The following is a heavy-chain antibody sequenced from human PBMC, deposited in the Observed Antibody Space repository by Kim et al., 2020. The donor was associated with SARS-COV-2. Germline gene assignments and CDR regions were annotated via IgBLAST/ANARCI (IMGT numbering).Heavy chain of an antibody. V-gene: IGHV1-18*01. D-gene: IGHD6-19*01. Sequence: NYAQKLQGRVTMTTDTSTSTAYMELRSLRSDDTAVYYCARGQWLVTENDYWGQGTLVTVSS. CDR3: ARGQWLVTENDY. J-gene: IGHJ4*02.